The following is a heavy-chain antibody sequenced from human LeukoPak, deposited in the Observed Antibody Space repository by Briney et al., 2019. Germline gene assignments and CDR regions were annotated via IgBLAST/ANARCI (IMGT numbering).Heavy chain of an antibody. CDR3: AEYYYDSSGNSGVAFDI. J-gene: IGHJ3*02. V-gene: IGHV1-2*02. D-gene: IGHD3-22*01. Sequence: GASVKVSCKASGYTFTGYYMHWVRQAPGQGLERMGWINPNSGGTNYAQKFQGRVTMTRDTSISTAYMELSRLRSDDTAVYYCAEYYYDSSGNSGVAFDIWGQGTMVTVSS. CDR2: INPNSGGT. CDR1: GYTFTGYY.